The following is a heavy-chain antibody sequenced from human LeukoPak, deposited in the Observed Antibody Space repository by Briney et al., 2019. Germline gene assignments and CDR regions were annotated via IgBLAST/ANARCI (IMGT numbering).Heavy chain of an antibody. J-gene: IGHJ4*02. CDR1: GGSTSGYY. V-gene: IGHV4-59*03. Sequence: SETLSLTCTVSGGSTSGYYWSWIRQPPGKGLEWIGYISHSGSTNYIPSLKSRVTISVDTSKNQFSLRLSSVTAADTAVYYCARTGTGYSHGHFDHWGQGNLVTVSS. D-gene: IGHD5-18*01. CDR2: ISHSGST. CDR3: ARTGTGYSHGHFDH.